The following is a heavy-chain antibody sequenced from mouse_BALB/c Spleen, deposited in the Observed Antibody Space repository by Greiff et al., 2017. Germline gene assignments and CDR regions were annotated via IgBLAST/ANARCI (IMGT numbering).Heavy chain of an antibody. CDR3: NAGYGSSYVYAMDY. J-gene: IGHJ4*01. CDR1: GFNIKDYY. V-gene: IGHV14-4*02. Sequence: EVKVVESGAELVRSGASVKLSCTASGFNIKDYYMHWVKQRPEQGLEWIGWIDPENGDTEYAPKFQGKATMTADTSSNTAYLQLSSLTSEDTAVYYCNAGYGSSYVYAMDYWGQGTSVTVSS. CDR2: IDPENGDT. D-gene: IGHD1-1*01.